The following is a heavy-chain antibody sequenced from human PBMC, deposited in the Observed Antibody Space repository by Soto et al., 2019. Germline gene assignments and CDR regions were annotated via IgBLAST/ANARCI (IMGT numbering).Heavy chain of an antibody. CDR3: ARDPSVRRSTYHYYGMDV. CDR1: GYTFTSYA. J-gene: IGHJ6*02. Sequence: QVELVQSGAEEKKPGASVKVSCKASGYTFTSYAMHWVRQAPGQRLEWMGWINAGNGNTKYSQKFQGRVTITRDTSASTAYMELSSLRSEDTAVYYCARDPSVRRSTYHYYGMDVWGQGTTVTVSS. V-gene: IGHV1-3*05. D-gene: IGHD3-10*01. CDR2: INAGNGNT.